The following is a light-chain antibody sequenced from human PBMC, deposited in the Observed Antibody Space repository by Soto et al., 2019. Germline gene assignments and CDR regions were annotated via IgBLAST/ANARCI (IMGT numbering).Light chain of an antibody. CDR1: QSVSSSY. Sequence: EIVLTQSPGTLSLSPGERATFSCRASQSVSSSYLAWYQQKPGQAPRLLIYGASSRPTGIPDRFSGRGSGADFTLTISRLDPEDFAVYYCQQYGSSPWTFGQGTKVDI. J-gene: IGKJ1*01. V-gene: IGKV3-20*01. CDR2: GAS. CDR3: QQYGSSPWT.